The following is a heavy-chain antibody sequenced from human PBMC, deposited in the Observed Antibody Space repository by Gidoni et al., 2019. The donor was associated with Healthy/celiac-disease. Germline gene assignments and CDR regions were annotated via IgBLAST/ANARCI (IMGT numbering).Heavy chain of an antibody. Sequence: EVQLVESGGGVVQPGGSLRLSWAASGLTFDVYAMPWVRQAPGKGLEWVSRSSGDGGSTYYADSVKGRFTISRDNSKNSLDLQMNSLRTEDTALYYCAKAFLLGATVDAFDIWGQGTMVTVSS. CDR3: AKAFLLGATVDAFDI. D-gene: IGHD1-26*01. V-gene: IGHV3-43*02. CDR2: SSGDGGST. J-gene: IGHJ3*02. CDR1: GLTFDVYA.